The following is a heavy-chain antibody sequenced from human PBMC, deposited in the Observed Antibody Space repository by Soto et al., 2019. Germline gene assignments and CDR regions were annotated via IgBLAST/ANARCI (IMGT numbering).Heavy chain of an antibody. D-gene: IGHD2-15*01. CDR1: GGTFSIYT. CDR3: AREGPPDIAWFDP. Sequence: QVQLVQSGAEVKKPGSSVKVSCKASGGTFSIYTISWVRQAPGQGLEWLGGSANSAHKFQGRLTVTADESTSTVYVELSSLTSEDTAVYYCAREGPPDIAWFDPWGQGTLVSVSS. CDR2: SA. J-gene: IGHJ5*02. V-gene: IGHV1-69*01.